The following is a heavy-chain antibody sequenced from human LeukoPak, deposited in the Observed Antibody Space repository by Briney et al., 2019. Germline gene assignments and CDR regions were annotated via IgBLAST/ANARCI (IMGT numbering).Heavy chain of an antibody. Sequence: ASVKVSCKVSGYTLTELSMHWVRQAPGKGREWMGGFDPEDGETIYAQKFQGRVTMTEDTSTDTAYMELSSLRSEDTAVYYCATSKEGYDILTGYYYGMDVWGQGTTVTVSS. D-gene: IGHD3-9*01. CDR1: GYTLTELS. CDR3: ATSKEGYDILTGYYYGMDV. J-gene: IGHJ6*02. V-gene: IGHV1-24*01. CDR2: FDPEDGET.